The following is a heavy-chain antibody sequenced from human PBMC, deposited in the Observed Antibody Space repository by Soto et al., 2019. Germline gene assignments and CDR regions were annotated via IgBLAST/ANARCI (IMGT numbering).Heavy chain of an antibody. J-gene: IGHJ5*02. D-gene: IGHD6-19*01. CDR2: ISAYNGNT. CDR1: GDTFTSYG. V-gene: IGHV1-18*01. CDR3: ARRGIAVAGTASWFDP. Sequence: ASVKVCCKASGDTFTSYGISWVRQAPGQGLEWMGWISAYNGNTNYAQKVPGRVTMTTDKSKSTAYMELRSLSSDDTAVYYCARRGIAVAGTASWFDPCGQGTLVTVSS.